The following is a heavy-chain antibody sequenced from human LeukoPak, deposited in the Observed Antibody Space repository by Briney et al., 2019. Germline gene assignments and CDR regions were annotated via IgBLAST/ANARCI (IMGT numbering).Heavy chain of an antibody. V-gene: IGHV1-69*13. CDR2: IIPIFGTA. CDR3: ASQVVPAAIWVY. J-gene: IGHJ4*02. CDR1: GGTFSSYA. Sequence: ASVKVSCKASGGTFSSYAITWVRQAPGQWLQWMGGIIPIFGTANYAQKFLGIFTITAAESTSTAYVELSSLRSEDTAVYYCASQVVPAAIWVYWGQGTLVTASS. D-gene: IGHD2-2*01.